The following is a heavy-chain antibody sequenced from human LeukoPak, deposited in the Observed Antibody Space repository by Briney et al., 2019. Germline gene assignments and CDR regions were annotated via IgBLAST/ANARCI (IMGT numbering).Heavy chain of an antibody. J-gene: IGHJ6*03. CDR3: ARDRLWFGELTYYYCMDV. CDR2: IYTSGST. D-gene: IGHD3-10*01. Sequence: SQTLSLTCTVSGGSISSGSYYWSWIRQPAGKGLEWIGRIYTSGSTNYNPSLKSRVTISVDTSKNQFSLKLSSVTAADTAVYYCARDRLWFGELTYYYCMDVWGKGTTVTISS. V-gene: IGHV4-61*02. CDR1: GGSISSGSYY.